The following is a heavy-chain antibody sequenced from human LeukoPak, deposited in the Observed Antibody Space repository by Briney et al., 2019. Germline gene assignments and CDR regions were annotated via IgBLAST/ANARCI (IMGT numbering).Heavy chain of an antibody. J-gene: IGHJ4*02. V-gene: IGHV4-34*01. Sequence: SETLSLTCAVYGGSFSGYYWSWVRQPPGKGLEWIGSIYHSGSTYYNPSLKSRVTISVDTSKNQFSLKLSSVTAADTAVYYCARLDYYDSSGYRGDYWGQGTLVTVSS. CDR1: GGSFSGYY. D-gene: IGHD3-22*01. CDR3: ARLDYYDSSGYRGDY. CDR2: IYHSGST.